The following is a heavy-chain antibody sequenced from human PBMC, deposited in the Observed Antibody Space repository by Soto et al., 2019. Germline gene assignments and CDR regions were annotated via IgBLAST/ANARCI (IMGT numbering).Heavy chain of an antibody. CDR3: ARGIATGQLDP. CDR1: RYTFTRYP. J-gene: IGHJ5*02. Sequence: ASVKVSCKTSRYTFTRYPMHWVRQAPGQRLEWMGWISAGNGDTEYSQNFQDRVIITRDTSASTAYMDLSSLRSEDTAVYYCARGIATGQLDPWGQGTLVTVSS. CDR2: ISAGNGDT. D-gene: IGHD2-15*01. V-gene: IGHV1-3*01.